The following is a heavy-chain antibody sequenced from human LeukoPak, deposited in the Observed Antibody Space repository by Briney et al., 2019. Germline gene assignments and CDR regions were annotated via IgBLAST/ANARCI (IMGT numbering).Heavy chain of an antibody. CDR2: IHPNNGGT. Sequence: ASVKVSCKASGYTFTGYYMHWVRRAPGQGLEWMGWIHPNNGGTSYAQKFQGRVTMTRDTSIGTAYMELSSLRSDDTAVYYCARDLDSSASLGDWGQGALVIVSS. CDR3: ARDLDSSASLGD. D-gene: IGHD3-22*01. V-gene: IGHV1-2*02. CDR1: GYTFTGYY. J-gene: IGHJ4*02.